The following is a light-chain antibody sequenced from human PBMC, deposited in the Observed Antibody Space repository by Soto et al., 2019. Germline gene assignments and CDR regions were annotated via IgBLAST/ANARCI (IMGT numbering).Light chain of an antibody. CDR2: GAT. Sequence: EVVMTQSPATLSVSPGERATLSCRVSQSVSSNLAWYQQKPGQAPRLLIYGATTRATGFPARFSASGSGTEFTITISSLQSEDFALYCCQQYNEWPRTFGQGTKVEIK. J-gene: IGKJ1*01. CDR3: QQYNEWPRT. CDR1: QSVSSN. V-gene: IGKV3-15*01.